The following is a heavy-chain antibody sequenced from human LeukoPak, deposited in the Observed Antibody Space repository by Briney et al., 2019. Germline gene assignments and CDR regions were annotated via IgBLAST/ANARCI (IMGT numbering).Heavy chain of an antibody. V-gene: IGHV4-39*01. CDR1: GGSTSSSNYS. D-gene: IGHD5-18*01. J-gene: IGHJ4*02. CDR2: MYYSGNS. Sequence: SETLSLTCTVSGGSTSSSNYSWGWIRQPPGKGLEWIGNMYYSGNSYYKPSLKSRVTISVDTSKNQFSLKLSSVTAADTAVYYCARLWSYGYFDYWGQGTLVTVSS. CDR3: ARLWSYGYFDY.